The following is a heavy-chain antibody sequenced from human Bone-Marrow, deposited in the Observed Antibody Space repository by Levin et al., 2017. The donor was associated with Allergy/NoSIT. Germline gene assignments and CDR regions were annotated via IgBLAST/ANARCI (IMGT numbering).Heavy chain of an antibody. V-gene: IGHV1-69*01. CDR3: ARVRLGATAYDY. Sequence: KISCKASGGTFSSYAISWVRQAPGQGLEWMGGIIPIFGTANYAQKFQGRVTITADESTSTAYMELSSLRSEDTAVYYCARVRLGATAYDYWGQGTLVTVSS. CDR2: IIPIFGTA. D-gene: IGHD1-26*01. J-gene: IGHJ4*02. CDR1: GGTFSSYA.